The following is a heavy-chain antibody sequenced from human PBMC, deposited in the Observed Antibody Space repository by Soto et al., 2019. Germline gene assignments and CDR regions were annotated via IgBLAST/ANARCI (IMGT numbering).Heavy chain of an antibody. V-gene: IGHV3-7*03. Sequence: VGSLRLSCAASGFTFSSYSMNWVRQAPGKGLEWVANIKQDGSEKYYVDSVKGRFSISRDNAKNSLYLQMNSLRAEDTAVYYCVVRGVTKPYWGQGTLVTVSS. CDR2: IKQDGSEK. D-gene: IGHD3-10*01. CDR1: GFTFSSYS. CDR3: VVRGVTKPY. J-gene: IGHJ4*02.